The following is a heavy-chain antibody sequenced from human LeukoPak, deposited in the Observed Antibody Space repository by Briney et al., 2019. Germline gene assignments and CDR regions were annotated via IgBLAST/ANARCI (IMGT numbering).Heavy chain of an antibody. J-gene: IGHJ4*02. CDR3: ARTGSITMIVVVNQGYFDY. D-gene: IGHD3-22*01. CDR1: GGSISSSSYY. CDR2: SYYSGST. V-gene: IGHV4-39*01. Sequence: PSETLTLTCTVSGGSISSSSYYWGWIPQPPGKGRDSIGSSYYSGSTYYNPSLKSRVTISEDTSKTQSSLKLSSSTDADTAVYYCARTGSITMIVVVNQGYFDYWGQGTLVSVSS.